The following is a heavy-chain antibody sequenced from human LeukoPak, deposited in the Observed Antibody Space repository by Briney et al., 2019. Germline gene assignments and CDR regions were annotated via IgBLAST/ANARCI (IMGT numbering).Heavy chain of an antibody. V-gene: IGHV4-59*08. CDR3: ARRMYYDSSGLYYFDY. Sequence: SKTLSLTCTVSGGSISGYYWSWIRQPPGKGLEWIGYIYYSGSTNYNPSLKSRVTISVDTSKNQFSLKLSSVTAADTAVYYCARRMYYDSSGLYYFDYWGQGTLVTVSS. D-gene: IGHD3-22*01. CDR2: IYYSGST. J-gene: IGHJ4*02. CDR1: GGSISGYY.